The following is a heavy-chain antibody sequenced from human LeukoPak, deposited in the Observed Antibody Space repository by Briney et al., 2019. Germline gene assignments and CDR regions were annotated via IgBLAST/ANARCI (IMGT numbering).Heavy chain of an antibody. CDR2: IYYSGST. V-gene: IGHV4-61*01. Sequence: PSETLSLTCTVSRGSISSGNYYWSWIRQPPGKGLEWIGYIYYSGSTNYNPSLKSRVTISVDTSKNQFSLKLSSVTAADTAVYYCARTGYSYGSTFDYWGQGTLVTVSS. CDR1: RGSISSGNYY. CDR3: ARTGYSYGSTFDY. J-gene: IGHJ4*02. D-gene: IGHD5-18*01.